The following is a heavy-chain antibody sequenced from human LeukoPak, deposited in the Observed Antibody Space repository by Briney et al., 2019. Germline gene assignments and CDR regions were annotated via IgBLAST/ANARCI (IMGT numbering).Heavy chain of an antibody. V-gene: IGHV1-46*01. J-gene: IGHJ4*02. CDR1: GYTFTDYY. CDR2: INPSGGST. D-gene: IGHD4-17*01. CDR3: ARDSLAQLTVYLFDY. Sequence: GASVKVSCKASGYTFTDYYMHWVRQAPGQGLEWMGIINPSGGSTSYAQKFQGRVTMTRDMSTSTVYMELSSLRSEDTAVYYCARDSLAQLTVYLFDYWGQGTLVTVA.